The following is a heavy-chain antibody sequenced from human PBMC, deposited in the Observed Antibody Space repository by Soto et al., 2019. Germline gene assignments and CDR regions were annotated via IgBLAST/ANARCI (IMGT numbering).Heavy chain of an antibody. V-gene: IGHV3-23*01. CDR3: AKGQSDSGSYYTPLAHGMDV. J-gene: IGHJ6*02. CDR2: ISLGGSYT. Sequence: EVQLLESGGGLVQPGGSLRLSCAASGFTFSTYAMSWVRQAPGKGLEWVSAISLGGSYTYYADSVKGRFTISRENSRNRLYLQMNSLRAEDTAVHYFAKGQSDSGSYYTPLAHGMDVWGRGTTVTVSS. CDR1: GFTFSTYA. D-gene: IGHD1-26*01.